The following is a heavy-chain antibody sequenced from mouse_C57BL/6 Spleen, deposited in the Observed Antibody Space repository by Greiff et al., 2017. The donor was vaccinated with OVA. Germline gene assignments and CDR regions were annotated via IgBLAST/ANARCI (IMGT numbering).Heavy chain of an antibody. V-gene: IGHV1-69*01. CDR3: ARGISKGAMDD. J-gene: IGHJ4*01. D-gene: IGHD2-5*01. Sequence: QVQLQQPGAELVMPGASVKLSCKASGYTFTSYWMHWVKQRPGQGLEWIGEIDPSDSYTNYNQKFKGKSTLTVDKSSSTAYMQLSSLTSEDSAVYYCARGISKGAMDDWGQGTSVTVSS. CDR2: IDPSDSYT. CDR1: GYTFTSYW.